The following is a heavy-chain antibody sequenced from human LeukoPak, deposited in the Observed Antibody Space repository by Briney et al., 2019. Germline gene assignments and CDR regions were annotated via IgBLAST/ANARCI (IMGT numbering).Heavy chain of an antibody. CDR1: GYSIGSGHY. J-gene: IGHJ5*01. D-gene: IGHD6-25*01. CDR3: AKSSGGGGHDS. CDR2: VYHSGT. V-gene: IGHV4-38-2*02. Sequence: KPSETLSLTCTVSGYSIGSGHYWAWIRQPPGKGLEWIGCVYHSGTYYKSSLTSRVTISMDTSKSQFSLKLTSVTAADSAFYYCAKSSGGGGHDSWGQGTLVTVSS.